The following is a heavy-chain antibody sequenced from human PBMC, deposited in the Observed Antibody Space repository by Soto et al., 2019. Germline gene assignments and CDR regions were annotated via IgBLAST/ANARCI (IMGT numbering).Heavy chain of an antibody. V-gene: IGHV3-23*01. CDR1: GLTFSTYA. CDR2: IGGSGTGGRT. D-gene: IGHD1-26*01. CDR3: AKALVGEVGATDY. J-gene: IGHJ4*02. Sequence: EVHLLESGGDLVQPGGSLRLSCTASGLTFSTYAMSWVRQAPGKGLEWVSAIGGSGTGGRTYYADSVKGRFTISRDNSRNTLYLQMNSLGAEDAALYYCAKALVGEVGATDYWGQGTLVTVSS.